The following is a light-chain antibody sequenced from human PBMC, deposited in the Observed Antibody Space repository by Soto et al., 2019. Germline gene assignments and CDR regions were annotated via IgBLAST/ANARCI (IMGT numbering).Light chain of an antibody. Sequence: EIALTQSPGTLSLSPGERATLSCRASQSVSSSYLAWYQQKPGQAPRLLIYGASSRATGIPDRFSGSGSGTDFTLTISRLEPEDFAVYYCQQHISWPLTFGGGTKVDIK. CDR2: GAS. CDR3: QQHISWPLT. V-gene: IGKV3-20*01. J-gene: IGKJ4*01. CDR1: QSVSSSY.